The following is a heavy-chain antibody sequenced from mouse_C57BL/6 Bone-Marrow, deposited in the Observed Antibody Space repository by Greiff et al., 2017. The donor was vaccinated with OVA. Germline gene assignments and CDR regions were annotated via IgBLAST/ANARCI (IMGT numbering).Heavy chain of an antibody. D-gene: IGHD2-4*01. CDR3: ARGDYDPAWFAY. J-gene: IGHJ3*01. CDR2: ISYDGSN. V-gene: IGHV3-6*01. CDR1: GYSITSGYY. Sequence: EVQLQESGPGLVKPSQSLSLTCSVTGYSITSGYYWNWIRQFPGNKLEWMGYISYDGSNNYNPSLKNRNSITRDTSKNQFFLKLNSVTTEDTATYYCARGDYDPAWFAYWGQGTLVTVSA.